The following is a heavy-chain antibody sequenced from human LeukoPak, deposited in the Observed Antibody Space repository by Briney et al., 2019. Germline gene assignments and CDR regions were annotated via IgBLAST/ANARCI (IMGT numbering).Heavy chain of an antibody. D-gene: IGHD2-2*01. CDR2: IRSKTDGGTT. V-gene: IGHV3-15*01. CDR1: GFTFSNAW. CDR3: TTVVGTMPLYTPGVDV. Sequence: GGSLRLSCAASGFTFSNAWMSWVRQAPGKGLEWVGRIRSKTDGGTTDYAAPVKGRFTISRDDSKNTLYLQMNSLKTEDTAVYYCTTVVGTMPLYTPGVDVWGKGTTVTVSS. J-gene: IGHJ6*04.